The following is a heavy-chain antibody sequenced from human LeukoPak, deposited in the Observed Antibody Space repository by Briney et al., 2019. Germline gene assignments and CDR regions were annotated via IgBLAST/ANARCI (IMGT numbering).Heavy chain of an antibody. Sequence: SGGSLRLSCAASGFTSDDYAMHWVRQAPGKGLEWVSLISWDGGSTYYADSVKGRFTISRDNSKNSLYLQMNSLKIEDTALYYCAKDIRGSTSWYGLDYWGQGTLVTLSS. CDR2: ISWDGGST. V-gene: IGHV3-43D*03. CDR1: GFTSDDYA. CDR3: AKDIRGSTSWYGLDY. J-gene: IGHJ4*02. D-gene: IGHD6-13*01.